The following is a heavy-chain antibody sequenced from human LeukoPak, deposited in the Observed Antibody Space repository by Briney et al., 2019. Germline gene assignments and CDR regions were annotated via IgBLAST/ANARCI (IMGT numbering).Heavy chain of an antibody. D-gene: IGHD6-13*01. J-gene: IGHJ2*01. CDR1: GDSISPLY. CDR2: IYYSGST. V-gene: IGHV4-59*08. CDR3: ARHLSYSSSWEVGYWYFDL. Sequence: PSETLSLTCTVSGDSISPLYWGWIRQPPGKGLEFIGYIYYSGSTNYSPSLKSRVSLSVDTSKNQFSLKLSSVTAADTAVYYCARHLSYSSSWEVGYWYFDLWGRGTLVTVSS.